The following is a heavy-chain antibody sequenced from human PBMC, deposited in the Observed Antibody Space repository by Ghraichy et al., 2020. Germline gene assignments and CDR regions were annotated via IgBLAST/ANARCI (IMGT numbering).Heavy chain of an antibody. V-gene: IGHV3-7*04. J-gene: IGHJ5*02. Sequence: GGSLRLSCAASGFTFSSYWMNWVRQAPGKGLEWVANIKEDGSEKSYVDSVKGRFTISRDNAKNSLYLQMNSLRGEDTAVYYCARGARGSSSLYTWFDPLGQGTLATVSS. D-gene: IGHD6-13*01. CDR1: GFTFSSYW. CDR3: ARGARGSSSLYTWFDP. CDR2: IKEDGSEK.